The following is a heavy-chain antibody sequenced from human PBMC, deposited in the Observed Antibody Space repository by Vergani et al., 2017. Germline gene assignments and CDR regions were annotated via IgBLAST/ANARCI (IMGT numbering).Heavy chain of an antibody. D-gene: IGHD3-22*01. CDR2: ISYDGSNK. J-gene: IGHJ5*02. V-gene: IGHV3-30*18. Sequence: QVQLVESGGGVVQPGRSLRLSCAASGFTFSSYGMHWVRQAPGKGLEWVAVISYDGSNKYYADSVKGRFTISRDNSKNTLYLQMNSLRAEDRAVYYCAKSSSGYYYGXFDPWGQGTLVTVSS. CDR1: GFTFSSYG. CDR3: AKSSSGYYYGXFDP.